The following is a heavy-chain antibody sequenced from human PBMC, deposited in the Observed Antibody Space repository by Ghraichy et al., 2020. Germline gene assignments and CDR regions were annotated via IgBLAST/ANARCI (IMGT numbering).Heavy chain of an antibody. CDR2: TYYRSKWYN. CDR1: GDSVSSNSAA. CDR3: ARESPPHPEIYDSSGYYFDY. Sequence: SQTLSLTCAISGDSVSSNSAAWNWIRQSPSRGLEWLGRTYYRSKWYNDYAVSVKSRITINPDTSKNQFSLQLNSVTPEDTAVYYCARESPPHPEIYDSSGYYFDYWGQGTLVTVSS. D-gene: IGHD3-22*01. V-gene: IGHV6-1*01. J-gene: IGHJ4*02.